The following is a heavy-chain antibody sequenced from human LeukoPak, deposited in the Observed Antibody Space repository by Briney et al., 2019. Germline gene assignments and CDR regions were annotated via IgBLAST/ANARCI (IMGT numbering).Heavy chain of an antibody. CDR1: GFTFSSYA. CDR2: ISGSGGST. V-gene: IGHV3-23*01. D-gene: IGHD3-10*01. Sequence: QTGGSLRLSCAASGFTFSSYAMSWVRQAPGKGLEWVSAISGSGGSTYYADSVKGRFTISRDNSKNTLYLQMNSLRAEDTAVYYCAREKGVSLWFGGSRGRSYYFDYWGQGTLVTVSS. J-gene: IGHJ4*02. CDR3: AREKGVSLWFGGSRGRSYYFDY.